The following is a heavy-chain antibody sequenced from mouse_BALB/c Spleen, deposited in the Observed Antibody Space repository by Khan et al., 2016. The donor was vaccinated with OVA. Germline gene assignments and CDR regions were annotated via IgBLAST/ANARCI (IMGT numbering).Heavy chain of an antibody. CDR1: GFTYSDYY. Sequence: EVELVESGGGLVKPGGSLKLSCAASGFTYSDYYMYWVRQTPEKRLEWVATISDGGSYTYYPDSVKGRFTISRDNAKNNLHLQMSSLKSEDTAMYYCARAYNGNYYALDYWGQGTSGTVSS. V-gene: IGHV5-4*02. D-gene: IGHD2-10*01. J-gene: IGHJ4*01. CDR3: ARAYNGNYYALDY. CDR2: ISDGGSYT.